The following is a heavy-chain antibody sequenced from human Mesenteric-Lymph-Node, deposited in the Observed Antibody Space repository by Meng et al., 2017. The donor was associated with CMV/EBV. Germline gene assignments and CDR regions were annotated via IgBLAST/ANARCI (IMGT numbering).Heavy chain of an antibody. CDR2: IFHSGRT. Sequence: SISSNNWWSWVRQSPGKGLEWIGEIFHSGRTSYNPSLKSRVTISLDKSKNQFSLELSSMTAADTAVYYCVRVWAISGVVISPNWFDPWGQGTLVTVSS. CDR1: SISSNNW. J-gene: IGHJ5*02. V-gene: IGHV4-4*02. D-gene: IGHD3-3*01. CDR3: VRVWAISGVVISPNWFDP.